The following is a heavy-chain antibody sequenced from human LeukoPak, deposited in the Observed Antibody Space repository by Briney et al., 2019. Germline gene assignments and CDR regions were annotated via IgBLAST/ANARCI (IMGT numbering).Heavy chain of an antibody. CDR1: GGSISSYY. Sequence: SETLSLTCTVSGGSISSYYWSWIRQPPGKGLEWIGYIYTSGGTNYNPSLKSRVTISVDTSKNQFSLKLSSVTAADTAVYYCARLAGIYFDYWGQGTLVTVSS. D-gene: IGHD6-19*01. CDR3: ARLAGIYFDY. CDR2: IYTSGGT. V-gene: IGHV4-4*09. J-gene: IGHJ4*02.